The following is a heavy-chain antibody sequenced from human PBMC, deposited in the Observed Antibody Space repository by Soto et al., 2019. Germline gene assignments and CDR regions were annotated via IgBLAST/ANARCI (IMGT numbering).Heavy chain of an antibody. V-gene: IGHV3-23*01. CDR2: TSGGGGGT. CDR1: GFIFSNYA. D-gene: IGHD3-9*01. CDR3: AKGSHYDILTAYHAFDF. Sequence: EVQLLESGGGLVQPGGSLRLSCSASGFIFSNYAMSWVRQAPGKGLEWVSSTSGGGGGTHYADSVKGRFTISRDNSKNTLQLKINRLRAEDTAVYYCAKGSHYDILTAYHAFDFWGQGTLVTVSS. J-gene: IGHJ4*02.